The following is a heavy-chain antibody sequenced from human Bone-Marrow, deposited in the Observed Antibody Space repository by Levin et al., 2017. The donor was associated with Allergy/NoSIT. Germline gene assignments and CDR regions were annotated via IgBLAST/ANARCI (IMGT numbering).Heavy chain of an antibody. CDR3: ARVTYSDILSPFDY. CDR1: GFTFSHFW. J-gene: IGHJ4*02. D-gene: IGHD2-15*01. Sequence: GGSLRLSCAASGFTFSHFWIHWVRQVPGKGLEWVSRINSDGSRTDYADSVRDRFVISRDNAKNTLFLQMNSLRPEDTAVYYCARVTYSDILSPFDYWGQGTLVTVSS. CDR2: INSDGSRT. V-gene: IGHV3-74*01.